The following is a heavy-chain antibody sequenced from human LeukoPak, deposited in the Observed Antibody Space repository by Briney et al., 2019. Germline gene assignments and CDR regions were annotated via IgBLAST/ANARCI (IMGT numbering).Heavy chain of an antibody. CDR3: AGLQGYSYGDFDY. J-gene: IGHJ4*02. V-gene: IGHV3-7*01. D-gene: IGHD5-18*01. Sequence: GGSLRLSCAASGFTFSNAWMSWVRQAPGKGLEWVANIKQDGSEKYYVDSVKGRFTISRDNAKNSLYLQVNSLRAEDTAVYYCAGLQGYSYGDFDYWGQGTLVTVSS. CDR2: IKQDGSEK. CDR1: GFTFSNAW.